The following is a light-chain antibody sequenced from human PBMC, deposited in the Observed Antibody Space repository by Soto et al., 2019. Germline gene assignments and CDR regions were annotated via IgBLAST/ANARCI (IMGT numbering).Light chain of an antibody. J-gene: IGKJ2*01. Sequence: EILLTQSPGTLSLSPGERATLSCRSSQSVRNSYLAWYQQKPGQAPRLLIYGASGRATGIPDRFSGSGSGTDFTLTISRLEPEDFAVYYCQQYGSSPYTFGQGTKLEI. CDR3: QQYGSSPYT. CDR2: GAS. CDR1: QSVRNSY. V-gene: IGKV3-20*01.